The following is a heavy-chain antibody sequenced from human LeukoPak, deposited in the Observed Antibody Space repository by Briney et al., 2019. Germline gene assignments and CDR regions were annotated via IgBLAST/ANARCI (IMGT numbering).Heavy chain of an antibody. CDR2: ISYDGSNK. CDR1: GFTFGSYG. CDR3: AKDPRFIAVAGYYFDY. D-gene: IGHD6-19*01. Sequence: GGSLRLSCAASGFTFGSYGMHWVRQAPGKGLEWVAVISYDGSNKYYADSVKGRFTISRDNSKNTLYLQMNSLRAEDTAVYYCAKDPRFIAVAGYYFDYWGQGTLVTVSS. V-gene: IGHV3-30*18. J-gene: IGHJ4*02.